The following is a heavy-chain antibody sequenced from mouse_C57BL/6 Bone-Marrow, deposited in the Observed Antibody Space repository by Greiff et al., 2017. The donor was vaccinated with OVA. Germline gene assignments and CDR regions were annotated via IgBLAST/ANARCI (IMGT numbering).Heavy chain of an antibody. J-gene: IGHJ4*01. D-gene: IGHD1-1*01. Sequence: QVQLKQSGAELVMPGASVKLSCKASGYTFTSYWMHWVKQRPGQGLEWIGEIDPSDSYTNYNQKFKGKSTLTVDKSSSTAYMQLSSLTSEDSAVYYCARYYPYYYAMDYWGQGTSVTVSS. V-gene: IGHV1-69*01. CDR2: IDPSDSYT. CDR1: GYTFTSYW. CDR3: ARYYPYYYAMDY.